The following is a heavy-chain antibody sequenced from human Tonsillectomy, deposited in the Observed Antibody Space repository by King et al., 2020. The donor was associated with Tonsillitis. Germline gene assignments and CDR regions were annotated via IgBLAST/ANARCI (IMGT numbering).Heavy chain of an antibody. CDR1: GFTFSSYA. CDR3: AKSAYCAGDGGGLYFDY. CDR2: IYTGGSTT. J-gene: IGHJ4*02. Sequence: VQLVESGGGLVQPGGSLRLSCAASGFTFSSYAMSWVRQAPGKGLEWVSVIYTGGSTTYYADSVKGRFTISRDNSKNTLYLQMNSLRAEDTAIYYCAKSAYCAGDGGGLYFDYCGQGTLVTVSS. V-gene: IGHV3-23*03. D-gene: IGHD2-21*02.